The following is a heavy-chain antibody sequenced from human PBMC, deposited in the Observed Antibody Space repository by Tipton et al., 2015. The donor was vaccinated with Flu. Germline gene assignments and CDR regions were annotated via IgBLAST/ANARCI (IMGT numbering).Heavy chain of an antibody. CDR1: GFRFDDHT. CDR3: AKDHDGGWGSYFDS. CDR2: ITWDGDIT. V-gene: IGHV3-43*01. J-gene: IGHJ4*02. Sequence: SLRLSCTASGFRFDDHTMHWVRQAPGQGLEWVSAITWDGDITYYGDSVKDRFTISRDNSKSSLYLQMNSLRPDDTALYYCAKDHDGGWGSYFDSWGQGTLVTVSS. D-gene: IGHD3-16*01.